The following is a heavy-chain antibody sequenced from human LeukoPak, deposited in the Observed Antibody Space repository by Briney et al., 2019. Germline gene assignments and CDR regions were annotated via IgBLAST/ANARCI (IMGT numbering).Heavy chain of an antibody. Sequence: SETLSLTCTVSGGSISSYYWSWIRQPPGKGLEWIGYIYHSGSTNYNPSLKSRVTISVDTSKNQFSLKLSSVTAADTAVYYCARDGGSSGYYSTEGAFDIWGQGTMVTVSS. CDR3: ARDGGSSGYYSTEGAFDI. J-gene: IGHJ3*02. CDR1: GGSISSYY. D-gene: IGHD3-22*01. V-gene: IGHV4-59*12. CDR2: IYHSGST.